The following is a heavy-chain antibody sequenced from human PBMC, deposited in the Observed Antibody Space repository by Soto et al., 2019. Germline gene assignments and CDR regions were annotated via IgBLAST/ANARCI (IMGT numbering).Heavy chain of an antibody. Sequence: GGSLRLSCAASGFTCSSYGMRWVRQAPGKGLEWVAVIWYDGSNKYYADSVKGRFTISRDNSKNTLYLQMNSLRAEDTAVYYCAGGWGFFCCTSWYPHRGPWFDPWGQGTLVTVSS. J-gene: IGHJ5*02. CDR2: IWYDGSNK. D-gene: IGHD2-2*01. V-gene: IGHV3-33*01. CDR3: AGGWGFFCCTSWYPHRGPWFDP. CDR1: GFTCSSYG.